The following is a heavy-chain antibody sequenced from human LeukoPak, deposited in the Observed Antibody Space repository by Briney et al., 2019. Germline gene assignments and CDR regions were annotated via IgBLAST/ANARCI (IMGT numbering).Heavy chain of an antibody. V-gene: IGHV6-1*01. J-gene: IGHJ5*02. CDR2: TYYRSKWYN. CDR3: ARDLIAAAGTGNWFDP. D-gene: IGHD6-13*01. CDR1: GDSVSSNSAA. Sequence: SQTLSLTCAISGDSVSSNSAAWNWIRQSPSRGLEWLGRTYYRSKWYNDYAVSVKSRITINPDTPKNQFSLQLNSVTPEDTAVYYCARDLIAAAGTGNWFDPSGQGTLVTVSS.